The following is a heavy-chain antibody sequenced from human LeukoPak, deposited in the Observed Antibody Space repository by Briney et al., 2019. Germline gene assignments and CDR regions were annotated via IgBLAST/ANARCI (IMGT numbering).Heavy chain of an antibody. V-gene: IGHV1-2*02. D-gene: IGHD1-26*01. J-gene: IGHJ4*02. CDR1: GYTFTGYY. Sequence: ASVKVSCKASGYTFTGYYMHWVRQAPGQGLEWMGWINPNSGGTNYAQTFQGRVTMTRDTSISTAYMELSRLRSDDTAVYYCARDRASYSGSYYQLGYWGQGTLVTVSS. CDR2: INPNSGGT. CDR3: ARDRASYSGSYYQLGY.